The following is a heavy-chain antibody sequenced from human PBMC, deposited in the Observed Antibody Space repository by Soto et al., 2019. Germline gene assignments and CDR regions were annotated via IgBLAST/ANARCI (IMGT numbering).Heavy chain of an antibody. CDR1: GFTFSSYA. CDR3: ARDLEVAVAGA. Sequence: QVQLVESGGGVVQPGSSLRLSCAASGFTFSSYAMHWVRQAPGKGLEWVAVISYDGSNKYYADSVKGRFTISRDNSKNTLYLQMNSLRAEDTAVYYCARDLEVAVAGAWGQGTLVTVSS. J-gene: IGHJ5*02. V-gene: IGHV3-30-3*01. D-gene: IGHD6-19*01. CDR2: ISYDGSNK.